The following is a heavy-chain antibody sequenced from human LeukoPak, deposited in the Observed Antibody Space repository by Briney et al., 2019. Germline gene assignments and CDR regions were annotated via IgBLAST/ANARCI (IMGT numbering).Heavy chain of an antibody. J-gene: IGHJ6*02. D-gene: IGHD2-2*01. Sequence: AGGSLRLSCAASGYTFSGSAMHWVRQASGKGLEWVGRIRSKANSYATAYAASVKGRFTISRDDSKNTAYLQMNSLKTEDTAVYYCTRLKVAYCSSTSCRGGYYYYGMDVWGQGTTVTVSS. CDR2: IRSKANSYAT. CDR3: TRLKVAYCSSTSCRGGYYYYGMDV. CDR1: GYTFSGSA. V-gene: IGHV3-73*01.